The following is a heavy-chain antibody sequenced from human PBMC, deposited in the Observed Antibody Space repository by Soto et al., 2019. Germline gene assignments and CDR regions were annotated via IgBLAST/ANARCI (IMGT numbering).Heavy chain of an antibody. Sequence: EVQLVESGGGLVQPGRSLRLSCAASGFTFDDYAMHWVRQAPGKGLEWVSGISWNSGSIGYADSVKGRFTISRDNAKNSLYLQMNRLRAEHTALYYCAKDKDWAVSGCFDPWGQGTLVTVSS. CDR3: AKDKDWAVSGCFDP. J-gene: IGHJ5*02. CDR1: GFTFDDYA. D-gene: IGHD3-9*01. CDR2: ISWNSGSI. V-gene: IGHV3-9*01.